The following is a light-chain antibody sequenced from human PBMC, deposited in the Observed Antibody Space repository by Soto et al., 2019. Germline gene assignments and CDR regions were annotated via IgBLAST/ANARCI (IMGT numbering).Light chain of an antibody. CDR2: DVS. CDR3: RSYAGSTLVV. J-gene: IGLJ2*01. Sequence: QSALTQPASVSGSPGQSIAFSCTGTSSDIGDYNYVSWYQQHPGKAPKLIIYDVSNRPSGVSNRFSGSVSGNTASLTISGLPPEDEAYYYCRSYAGSTLVVFGGGTKLTVL. V-gene: IGLV2-14*03. CDR1: SSDIGDYNY.